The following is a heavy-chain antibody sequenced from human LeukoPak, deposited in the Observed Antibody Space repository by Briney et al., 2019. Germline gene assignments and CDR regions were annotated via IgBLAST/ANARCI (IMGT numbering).Heavy chain of an antibody. CDR2: INPSGGST. CDR1: GYTFTGYY. V-gene: IGHV1-46*01. D-gene: IGHD2-2*02. Sequence: ASVKVSCKASGYTFTGYYMHWVRQAPGQGLEWMGIINPSGGSTSYAQKFQGRVTMTRDMSTSTVYMELSSLRSEDTAVYYCARVAAEVVGVPGAIGFGWLRRDYYYMDVWGKGTTVTVSS. CDR3: ARVAAEVVGVPGAIGFGWLRRDYYYMDV. J-gene: IGHJ6*03.